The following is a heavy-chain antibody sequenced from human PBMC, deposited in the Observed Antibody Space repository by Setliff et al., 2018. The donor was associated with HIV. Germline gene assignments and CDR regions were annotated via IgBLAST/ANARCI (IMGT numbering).Heavy chain of an antibody. D-gene: IGHD3-10*01. CDR1: GGSISSGTYY. J-gene: IGHJ6*02. CDR3: VREGGRITMVRGVPSGGLDV. CDR2: IYASGST. V-gene: IGHV4-61*02. Sequence: SETLSLTCTVSGGSISSGTYYWSWIRQPADKGLEWIGRIYASGSTNYNPSLRSRVATSVDTSKNHFSLNLSSVTAADTAVYYCVREGGRITMVRGVPSGGLDVWGQGTTVTVSS.